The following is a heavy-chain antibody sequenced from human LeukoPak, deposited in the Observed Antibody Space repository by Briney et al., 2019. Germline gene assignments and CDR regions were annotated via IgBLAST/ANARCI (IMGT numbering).Heavy chain of an antibody. D-gene: IGHD3-10*01. CDR2: INPSGGST. CDR3: ARGGWFGESFDY. J-gene: IGHJ4*02. V-gene: IGHV1-46*01. Sequence: ASVKVSCKASGYTFTSYYMHWVRQAPRQGLEWMGIINPSGGSTSYAQKFQGRVTMTRDMSTSTVYMELSSLRSEDTAVYYCARGGWFGESFDYWGQGTLVTVSS. CDR1: GYTFTSYY.